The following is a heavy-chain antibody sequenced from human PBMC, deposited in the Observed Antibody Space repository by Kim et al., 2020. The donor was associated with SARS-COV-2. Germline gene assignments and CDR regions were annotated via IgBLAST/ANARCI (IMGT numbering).Heavy chain of an antibody. V-gene: IGHV3-30-3*01. CDR3: ARDYKATVTTFAPCDY. D-gene: IGHD4-17*01. CDR2: MSDDGNNK. J-gene: IGHJ4*02. Sequence: GGSLRLSCAASGFTFSSHAMHWVRQAPGKGLEWVAVMSDDGNNKDYADSVKGRFTISRDNSKSTLYLQMNSLRAEDTAVYYCARDYKATVTTFAPCDYWGQGTLVTVSS. CDR1: GFTFSSHA.